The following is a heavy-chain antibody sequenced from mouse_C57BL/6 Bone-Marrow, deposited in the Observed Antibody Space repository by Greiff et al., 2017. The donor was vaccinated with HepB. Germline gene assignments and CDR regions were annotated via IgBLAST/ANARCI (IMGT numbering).Heavy chain of an antibody. CDR1: GYTFTRYW. V-gene: IGHV1-61*01. J-gene: IGHJ2*01. CDR3: ARMVMYYGNRYIDY. CDR2: IYPSDSET. Sequence: QVQLQQPGAELVRPGSSVKLSCKASGYTFTRYWLDWVKQRPGQGLEWIGNIYPSDSETHYNQKFKDKATLTVDKSSSTAYMQLSSLTSEDSAVYYCARMVMYYGNRYIDYWGQGNTLTVSS. D-gene: IGHD2-1*01.